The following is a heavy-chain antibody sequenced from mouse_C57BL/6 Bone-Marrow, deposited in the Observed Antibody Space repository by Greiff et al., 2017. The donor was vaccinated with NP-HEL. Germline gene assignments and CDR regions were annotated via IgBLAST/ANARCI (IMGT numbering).Heavy chain of an antibody. J-gene: IGHJ3*01. CDR2: IDPSDSET. CDR1: GYTFTSYW. V-gene: IGHV1-52*01. Sequence: QVQLQQPGAELVRPGSSVKLSCKASGYTFTSYWMHWVKQRPIQGLEWIGNIDPSDSETHYNQKFKDKATLTVDKSSSTAYMQLSSLTSEDSAVYYCARVVFGTSAWFAYWGQGTLVTVSA. CDR3: ARVVFGTSAWFAY. D-gene: IGHD1-3*01.